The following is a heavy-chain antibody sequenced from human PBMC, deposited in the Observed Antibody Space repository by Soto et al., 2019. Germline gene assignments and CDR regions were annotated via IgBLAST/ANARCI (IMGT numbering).Heavy chain of an antibody. Sequence: SETLSLTCTVSGGSISSGGYYWSWIRQHPGKGLEWIGYIYYSGSTYYNPSLKSRVTISVDTSHNHFSLKLSSVTAAETAVYYCARNSGGYDPFDYWGQGTLVTVSS. J-gene: IGHJ4*02. V-gene: IGHV4-31*03. CDR3: ARNSGGYDPFDY. D-gene: IGHD5-12*01. CDR1: GGSISSGGYY. CDR2: IYYSGST.